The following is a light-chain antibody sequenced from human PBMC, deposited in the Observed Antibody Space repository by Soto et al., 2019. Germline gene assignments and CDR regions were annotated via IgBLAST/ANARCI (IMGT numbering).Light chain of an antibody. CDR1: SSSIGSNY. CDR2: RNN. CDR3: AAWDDSLSGRYV. J-gene: IGLJ1*01. Sequence: QAVVTQPPSASGTPGQRVTISCSGSSSSIGSNYVYWYQQLPGTAPILLIYRNNQRPSGVPDRFSGSKSGTSASLAISGLRSEDEADYYCAAWDDSLSGRYVFGTGTQLTVL. V-gene: IGLV1-47*01.